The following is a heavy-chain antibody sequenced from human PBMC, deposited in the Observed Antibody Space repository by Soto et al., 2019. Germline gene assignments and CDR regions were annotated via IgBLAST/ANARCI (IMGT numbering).Heavy chain of an antibody. V-gene: IGHV1-69*01. CDR3: ARTYYYDSSASGPLLG. Sequence: QVQLVQSGAEVKKPGSSVKVSCKTSGGTFTSYAISWVRQAPGQGLEWMGGIIPLLATANYAQNFQDRVTITADEFTSTAYMELRSLRSEDTEVYYCARTYYYDSSASGPLLGWGQGTLVTVSS. D-gene: IGHD3-22*01. CDR2: IIPLLATA. J-gene: IGHJ4*02. CDR1: GGTFTSYA.